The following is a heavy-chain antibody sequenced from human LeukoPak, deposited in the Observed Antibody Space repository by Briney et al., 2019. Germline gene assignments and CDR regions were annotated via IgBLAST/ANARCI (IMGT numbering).Heavy chain of an antibody. J-gene: IGHJ4*02. CDR2: ISSSSSYI. CDR1: GFTFSSYS. V-gene: IGHV3-21*04. CDR3: ARDPAFNGGFDY. D-gene: IGHD2/OR15-2a*01. Sequence: PGGSLRLSCAASGFTFSSYSMNWVRQAPGKGLEWVSSISSSSSYIYYADSVKGRFTISRDNAKNSLYLQMNSLRAEDTAVYYCARDPAFNGGFDYWGQGTLVTVSS.